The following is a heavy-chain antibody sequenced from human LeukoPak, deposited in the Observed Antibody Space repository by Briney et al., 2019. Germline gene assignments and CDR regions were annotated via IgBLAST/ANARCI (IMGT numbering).Heavy chain of an antibody. J-gene: IGHJ6*02. D-gene: IGHD1-26*01. CDR2: IIPILGIA. Sequence: ASVKVSCKASGGTFSSYAISWVRQAPGQGLEWMGRIIPILGIANYAQKSQGRVTITAEKSTSTACMELSSLRSEDTAVYYCARDVREPEGVWGQGTTVTVSS. CDR3: ARDVREPEGV. CDR1: GGTFSSYA. V-gene: IGHV1-69*04.